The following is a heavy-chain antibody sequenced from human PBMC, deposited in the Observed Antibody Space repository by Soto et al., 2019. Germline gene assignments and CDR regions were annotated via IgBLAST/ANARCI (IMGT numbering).Heavy chain of an antibody. D-gene: IGHD6-6*01. CDR3: AKDMFSSSSAATFDY. Sequence: EVQLVESGGGLAQPGRSLRLSCAASGFIFDDYAMHWVRQAPGKGLEWVSGISWQSGSIRYADSVKGRFTISRDNAKNTLYLQINSLRVEDTALYYCAKDMFSSSSAATFDYWGQGILVNVSS. V-gene: IGHV3-9*01. J-gene: IGHJ4*02. CDR1: GFIFDDYA. CDR2: ISWQSGSI.